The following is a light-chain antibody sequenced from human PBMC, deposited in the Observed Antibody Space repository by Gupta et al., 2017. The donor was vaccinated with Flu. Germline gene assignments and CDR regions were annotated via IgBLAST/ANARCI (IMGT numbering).Light chain of an antibody. J-gene: IGKJ2*01. CDR2: GAS. CDR1: EAMDNY. V-gene: IGKV3-20*01. CDR3: QQYSSSPYN. Sequence: EIVLTQSPGPLSLSPGESASLSCRASEAMDNYLAWYSQKPGQPPRLLIYGASTRATGIPERFSGGASGKDYTLAISRLEPDDFAAYYCQQYSSSPYNFGQGTNLEIK.